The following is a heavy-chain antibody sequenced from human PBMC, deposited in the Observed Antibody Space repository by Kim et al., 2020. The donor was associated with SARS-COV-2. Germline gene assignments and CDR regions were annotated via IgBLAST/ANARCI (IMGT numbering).Heavy chain of an antibody. CDR2: T. J-gene: IGHJ4*02. V-gene: IGHV4-39*01. CDR3: ARGIVGAYFDY. D-gene: IGHD1-26*01. Sequence: TYYTLALKSRVTISVDTSKNQFSLKLSSVTAADTAVYYCARGIVGAYFDYWGQGTLVTVSS.